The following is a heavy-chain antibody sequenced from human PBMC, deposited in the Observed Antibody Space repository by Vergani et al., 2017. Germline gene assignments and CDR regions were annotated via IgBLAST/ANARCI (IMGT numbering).Heavy chain of an antibody. J-gene: IGHJ4*02. V-gene: IGHV1-3*01. D-gene: IGHD3-16*02. Sequence: QVQLVQSGAEVKKPGASVKVSCKASGYTFTSYAMHWVRQAPGQRLEWMGWINAGNGNTKYSQKFQGRVTITRDTSASTAYMELSSLRSEDTAVYYCAIEGFYDYVWWSYRLRGGYYFDYWGQGTLVTVSS. CDR1: GYTFTSYA. CDR2: INAGNGNT. CDR3: AIEGFYDYVWWSYRLRGGYYFDY.